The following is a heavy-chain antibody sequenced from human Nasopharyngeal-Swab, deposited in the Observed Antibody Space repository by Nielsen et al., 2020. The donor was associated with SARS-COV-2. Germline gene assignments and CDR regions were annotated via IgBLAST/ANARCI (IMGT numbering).Heavy chain of an antibody. D-gene: IGHD3-3*01. CDR2: ISGSGGST. V-gene: IGHV3-23*01. CDR3: AKEPFYDFWSGYYWDY. Sequence: DRQATGKGLEWVSAISGSGGSTYYADSVKGRFTISRDNSKNTLYLQMNSLRAEDTAVYYCAKEPFYDFWSGYYWDYWGQGTLVTVSS. J-gene: IGHJ4*02.